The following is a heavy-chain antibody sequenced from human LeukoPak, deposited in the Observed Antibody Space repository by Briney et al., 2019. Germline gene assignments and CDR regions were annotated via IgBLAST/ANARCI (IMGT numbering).Heavy chain of an antibody. V-gene: IGHV1-2*02. J-gene: IGHJ3*02. D-gene: IGHD1/OR15-1a*01. Sequence: ASVKVSCKASGYTFTGYYLHWVRQAPGQGLEWMGWINPNSGGTNYAQKFQGRVTMTRDTSISTAYMELSRLRSDDTAVYYCARDWNTPTALAFDIWGQGTMVTVSS. CDR1: GYTFTGYY. CDR2: INPNSGGT. CDR3: ARDWNTPTALAFDI.